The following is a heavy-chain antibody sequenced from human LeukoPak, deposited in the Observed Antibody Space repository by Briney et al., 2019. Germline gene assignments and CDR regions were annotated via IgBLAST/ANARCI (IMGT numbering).Heavy chain of an antibody. CDR3: ARGGLAVAGDACWFVP. Sequence: GGPLEISCKGSGSLFTSYWIGWVRKLHGKGLEGMGIIYPGESDTRYSPSFQGQVTISADKSISTAYLQWSSLKASDTAMYYCARGGLAVAGDACWFVPWGQGTLVTVSS. D-gene: IGHD6-19*01. J-gene: IGHJ5*02. CDR2: IYPGESDT. CDR1: GSLFTSYW. V-gene: IGHV5-51*01.